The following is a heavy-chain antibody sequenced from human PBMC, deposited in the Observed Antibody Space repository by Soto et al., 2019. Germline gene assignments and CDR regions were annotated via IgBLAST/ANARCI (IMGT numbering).Heavy chain of an antibody. Sequence: GGSLRLSCAASGFTFSSYAMSWVRQAPGKGLEWVSAISGSGGSTYYADSVKGRFTISRDNSKNTLYLQMNSLRAEDTAVYYCARDDLDSSGSLWFDPWGQGTLVTVSS. CDR3: ARDDLDSSGSLWFDP. D-gene: IGHD3-22*01. CDR1: GFTFSSYA. CDR2: ISGSGGST. V-gene: IGHV3-23*01. J-gene: IGHJ5*02.